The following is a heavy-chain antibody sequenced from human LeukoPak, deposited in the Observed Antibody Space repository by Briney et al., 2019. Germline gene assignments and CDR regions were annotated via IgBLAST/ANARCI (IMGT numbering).Heavy chain of an antibody. J-gene: IGHJ4*02. CDR2: IKNDGST. D-gene: IGHD6-13*01. CDR1: GFTFSSRW. Sequence: GGSLRLSCVVSGFTSGFTFSSRWMHWVRQAPGKGLVWVSLIKNDGSTNYADSVKGRFTVSRDNAENTLYLQMNNLRVEDTALYFCHPLGYTSNWGQGTLVTVSS. V-gene: IGHV3-74*01. CDR3: HPLGYTSN.